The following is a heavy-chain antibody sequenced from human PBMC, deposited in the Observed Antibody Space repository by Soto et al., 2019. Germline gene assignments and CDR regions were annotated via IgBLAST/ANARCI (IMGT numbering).Heavy chain of an antibody. V-gene: IGHV3-30*18. CDR2: ISYDGSNK. CDR3: AKDHARGGSGYLYYFDY. D-gene: IGHD3-22*01. CDR1: GFTFSSYG. Sequence: GSLRLSCAASGFTFSSYGMHWVRQAPGKGLEWVAVISYDGSNKYYADSVKGRFTISRDNSKNTLYLQMNSLRAEDTAVYYCAKDHARGGSGYLYYFDYWGQGTLVTVSS. J-gene: IGHJ4*02.